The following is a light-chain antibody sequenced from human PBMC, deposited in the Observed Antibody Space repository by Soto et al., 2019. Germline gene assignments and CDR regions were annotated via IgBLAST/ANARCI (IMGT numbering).Light chain of an antibody. Sequence: EIVLTQSPATLSLSPGERATLSCRASQSVISYLAWYQQKPGQAPRLLIYDASNRATGIPARFSGSWSGTDFTLTISSREPEDFAVYYCQQRGNWPWTFGQGTKVEIK. CDR3: QQRGNWPWT. CDR2: DAS. J-gene: IGKJ1*01. V-gene: IGKV3-11*01. CDR1: QSVISY.